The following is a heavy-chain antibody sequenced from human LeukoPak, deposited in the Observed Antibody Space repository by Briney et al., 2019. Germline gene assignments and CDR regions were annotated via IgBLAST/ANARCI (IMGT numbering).Heavy chain of an antibody. CDR2: KYTTGSS. D-gene: IGHD2-2*01. CDR1: GGSLNNYY. Sequence: LETLSLTCTVSGGSLNNYYWSWVRQPPGEGLEWIGYKYTTGSSNYSPSLMGRVTISEDMAQNQISLRLTSVTAADTAVYYCARTRPPAGPQYYYGMDVWSQGTPVTVSS. V-gene: IGHV4-4*09. J-gene: IGHJ6*02. CDR3: ARTRPPAGPQYYYGMDV.